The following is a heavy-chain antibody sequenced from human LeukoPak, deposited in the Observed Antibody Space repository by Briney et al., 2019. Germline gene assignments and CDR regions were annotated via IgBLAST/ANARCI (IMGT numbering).Heavy chain of an antibody. J-gene: IGHJ3*02. CDR3: ARLGDAFDI. V-gene: IGHV4-39*01. Sequence: GSLRLSCVASGFTFSDFYMTWIRQAPGKGLEWIGSIYYSGSTYYNPSLKSRVTISVDTSKNQFSLKLSSVTAADTAVYYCARLGDAFDIWGQGTMVTVSS. CDR2: IYYSGST. CDR1: GFTFSDFY.